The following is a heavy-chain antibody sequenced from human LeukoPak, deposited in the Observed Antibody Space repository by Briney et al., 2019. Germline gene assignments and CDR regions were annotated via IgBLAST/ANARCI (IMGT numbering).Heavy chain of an antibody. J-gene: IGHJ4*02. D-gene: IGHD3-22*01. CDR2: IHYNGNN. Sequence: SETLSLTCTVSGVSISSYYWNWIRQPPGKGLEWIGYIHYNGNNNYNPSLKSRVTMSVDTSKNQFSLKLSSVTAADTAVYYCARLSGYSSGHYYSDYWGQGTLVTVSS. CDR3: ARLSGYSSGHYYSDY. CDR1: GVSISSYY. V-gene: IGHV4-59*01.